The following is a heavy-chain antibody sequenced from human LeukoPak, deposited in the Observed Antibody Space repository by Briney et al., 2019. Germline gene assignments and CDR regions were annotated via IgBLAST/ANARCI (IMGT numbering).Heavy chain of an antibody. CDR1: GGSISSGGYY. D-gene: IGHD6-19*01. Sequence: SETLSLTCTVSGGSISSGGYYWSWIRQHPGKGLEWIGYIYYSGSTYYNPSLKSRVTISVDTSKNQFSLKLSSVTAADTAVYYCARDDSSGWYFDYWGQGTLVTVSS. V-gene: IGHV4-31*03. CDR3: ARDDSSGWYFDY. CDR2: IYYSGST. J-gene: IGHJ4*02.